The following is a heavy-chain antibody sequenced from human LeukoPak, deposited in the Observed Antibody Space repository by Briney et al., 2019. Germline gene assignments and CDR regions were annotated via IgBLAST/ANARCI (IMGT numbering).Heavy chain of an antibody. CDR3: ARGGTMVRGVIRDYYYYYMDV. CDR2: INNSGST. J-gene: IGHJ6*03. V-gene: IGHV4-38-2*01. D-gene: IGHD3-10*01. Sequence: PSQTLSLTCAVSAYSLSSGYYWGGIRPPPGKGLEWIGSINNSGSTYYNPSLKSRVTISVDTSKNQFSLKLSSVTAADTAVYYCARGGTMVRGVIRDYYYYYMDVWGKGTTVTVSS. CDR1: AYSLSSGYY.